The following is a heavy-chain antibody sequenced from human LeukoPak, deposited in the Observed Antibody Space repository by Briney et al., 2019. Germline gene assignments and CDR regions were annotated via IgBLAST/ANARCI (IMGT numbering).Heavy chain of an antibody. CDR2: IHYSGST. D-gene: IGHD3-22*01. V-gene: IGHV4-59*01. CDR3: ARGPHYYDSSGYYPIDY. J-gene: IGHJ4*02. Sequence: PSETLSLTCTVSGGSISSYYWSWIRQPPGKGLEWIGYIHYSGSTNYNPSLKSRVTISVDTSKNQFSLQLSSVTAADTAVYYCARGPHYYDSSGYYPIDYWGQGTLVTVSS. CDR1: GGSISSYY.